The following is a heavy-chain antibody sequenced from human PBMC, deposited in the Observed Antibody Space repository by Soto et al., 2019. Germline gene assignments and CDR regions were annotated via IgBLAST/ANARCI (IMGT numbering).Heavy chain of an antibody. D-gene: IGHD3-22*01. CDR3: AREVEVIVVVTLYNWFDP. Sequence: GGSLRLSCAASGFTFSSYAMHWVRQAPGKGLEWVAVISYDGSNKYYADSVKGRFTISRDNSKNTLYLQMNSLRAEDTAVYYCAREVEVIVVVTLYNWFDPWGQGTLVTVSS. CDR1: GFTFSSYA. CDR2: ISYDGSNK. V-gene: IGHV3-30-3*01. J-gene: IGHJ5*02.